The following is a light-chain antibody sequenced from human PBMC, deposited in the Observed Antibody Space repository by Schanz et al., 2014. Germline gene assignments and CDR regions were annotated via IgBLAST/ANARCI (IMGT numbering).Light chain of an antibody. CDR1: QSIRRRD. CDR3: QQYGISPRT. Sequence: EIVLTQSPGTLSLSPGERATLSCRASQSIRRRDLAWYQQKSGRAPRLLIYDVSSRATGIPDRFSGSGSGTDFTLTISRLEPEDCAVYYCQQYGISPRTFGQGTKVET. V-gene: IGKV3-20*01. CDR2: DVS. J-gene: IGKJ1*01.